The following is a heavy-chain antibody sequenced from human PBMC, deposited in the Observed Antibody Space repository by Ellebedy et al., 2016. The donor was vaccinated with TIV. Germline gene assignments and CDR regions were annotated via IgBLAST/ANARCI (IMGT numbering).Heavy chain of an antibody. J-gene: IGHJ4*02. D-gene: IGHD3-9*01. CDR3: TTENYDIVTGYYDPGLFDY. V-gene: IGHV3-15*01. Sequence: PGGSLRLSCAASGFTFSNDWMSWVRQAPGKGLEWVGRIKSKTDGGTTDYAAPVKGRFTITRDDSKNTLYLQMNSLKTEDTAVYYCTTENYDIVTGYYDPGLFDYWGQGTLVTVSS. CDR1: GFTFSNDW. CDR2: IKSKTDGGTT.